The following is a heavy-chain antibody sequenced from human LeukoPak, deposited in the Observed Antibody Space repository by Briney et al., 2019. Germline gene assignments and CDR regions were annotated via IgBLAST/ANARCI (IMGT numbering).Heavy chain of an antibody. CDR3: AKDVVGAINYFDY. Sequence: GGSLRLSCAASAFTFSSYAMSWVRQAPGKGREWVSGISGSGGSTYYADSVKGRFTISRNNSKNTLYLQMNSLRADDTAVYYCAKDVVGAINYFDYWGQGTLVTVSS. CDR2: ISGSGGST. D-gene: IGHD1-26*01. V-gene: IGHV3-23*01. CDR1: AFTFSSYA. J-gene: IGHJ4*02.